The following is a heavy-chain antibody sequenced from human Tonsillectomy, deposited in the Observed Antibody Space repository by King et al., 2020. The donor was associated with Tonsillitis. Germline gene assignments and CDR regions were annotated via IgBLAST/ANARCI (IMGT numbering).Heavy chain of an antibody. Sequence: QLQESGPGLVKPSQTLSLTCTVSGGSVSNGGAYWSWIRQQPGKGLEWIGYIYYSGTTDYNPSFGRRVTISVDTSKNQFSLKLNSVTAADTAVYYCAREPRYGDFAPFDYWGQGSLVIVSS. CDR2: IYYSGTT. D-gene: IGHD4-17*01. V-gene: IGHV4-31*03. CDR1: GGSVSNGGAY. CDR3: AREPRYGDFAPFDY. J-gene: IGHJ4*02.